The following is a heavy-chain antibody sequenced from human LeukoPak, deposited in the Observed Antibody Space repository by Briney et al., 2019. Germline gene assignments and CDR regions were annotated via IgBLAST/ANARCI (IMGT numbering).Heavy chain of an antibody. CDR3: ARGPYSSGWLPKYYFDY. V-gene: IGHV1-69*04. J-gene: IGHJ4*02. D-gene: IGHD6-19*01. CDR2: IIPILGIA. Sequence: GASVKVSCKASGGTFSSYAISWVRQAPGQGLEWMGRIIPILGIANYAQKFQGRVTITADKSTSTAYMELSSLRSEDTAVYYCARGPYSSGWLPKYYFDYWGQGTLVTVSS. CDR1: GGTFSSYA.